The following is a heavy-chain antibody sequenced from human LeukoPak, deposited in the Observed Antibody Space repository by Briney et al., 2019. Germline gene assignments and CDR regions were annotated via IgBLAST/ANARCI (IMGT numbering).Heavy chain of an antibody. Sequence: GESLKISCKGSGYSFTSYWIGWVRQMPGKGLEWMGIIYPGDSETRYSPSFQGQVTISADKSISTAYLQWSSLKASDTAMYYCARRDNYDILTGRIFDYWGQGTLVTVSS. D-gene: IGHD3-9*01. V-gene: IGHV5-51*01. J-gene: IGHJ4*02. CDR3: ARRDNYDILTGRIFDY. CDR1: GYSFTSYW. CDR2: IYPGDSET.